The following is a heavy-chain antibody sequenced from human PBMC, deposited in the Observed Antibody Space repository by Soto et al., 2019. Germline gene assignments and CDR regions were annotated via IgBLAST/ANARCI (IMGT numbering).Heavy chain of an antibody. V-gene: IGHV1-3*01. Sequence: ASVKVSCKASGYTFNDSAMHWVRQAPGQSLEWMGWVGADNGNTKYAQKFQGRVTFTRDTSASTAYMDLSSLTSEDTAVYYCTSVDYGDYWGQGTLVTV. J-gene: IGHJ4*02. CDR1: GYTFNDSA. CDR2: VGADNGNT. D-gene: IGHD3-16*01. CDR3: TSVDYGDY.